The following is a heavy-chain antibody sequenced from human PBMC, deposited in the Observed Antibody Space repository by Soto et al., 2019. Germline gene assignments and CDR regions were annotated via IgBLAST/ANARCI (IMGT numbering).Heavy chain of an antibody. CDR3: AGDTMVRGVISDY. V-gene: IGHV1-24*01. CDR1: GYTLTELS. CDR2: FDPEDGET. D-gene: IGHD3-10*01. Sequence: ASVKVSCKVSGYTLTELSMHWVRQAPGKGLEWMGGFDPEDGETIYAQKFQGRVTMTEETSTDTAYMELSSLRSGDTAVYYCAGDTMVRGVISDYWGQGTLVTVSS. J-gene: IGHJ4*02.